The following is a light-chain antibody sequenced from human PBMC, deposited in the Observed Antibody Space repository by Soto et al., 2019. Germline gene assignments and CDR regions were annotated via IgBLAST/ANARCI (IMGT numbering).Light chain of an antibody. CDR2: RNN. Sequence: QSVLTQPPSASGSPGQRVTSCCSGSSTNIERNTVNWYQQLPGTAPKLLIYRNNQRPSGVPDRFSASKSGTSASLAISGHQSEVVADYYCAAWDDSLLGRHDFATGSKVPVL. J-gene: IGLJ1*01. CDR3: AAWDDSLLGRHD. CDR1: STNIERNT. V-gene: IGLV1-44*01.